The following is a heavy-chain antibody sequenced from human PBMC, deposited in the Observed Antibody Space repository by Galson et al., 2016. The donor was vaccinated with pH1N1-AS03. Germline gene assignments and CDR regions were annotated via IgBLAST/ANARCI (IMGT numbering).Heavy chain of an antibody. CDR1: RFTISNSG. CDR3: ANDFNYDFWSGYSFF. CDR2: ISFDGTNK. D-gene: IGHD3/OR15-3a*01. Sequence: SLRLSCAASRFTISNSGMLWVRQAPGQGLEWVAIISFDGTNKYYADSVKGRFSISRDNSKNTLFLQMSALRAEDTAVYYCANDFNYDFWSGYSFFWGPGDPVPVPS. V-gene: IGHV3-30*18. J-gene: IGHJ4*02.